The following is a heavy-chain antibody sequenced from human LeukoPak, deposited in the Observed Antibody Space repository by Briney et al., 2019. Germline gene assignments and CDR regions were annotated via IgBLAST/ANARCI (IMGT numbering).Heavy chain of an antibody. V-gene: IGHV3-74*01. J-gene: IGHJ4*02. D-gene: IGHD6-6*01. Sequence: PGGSLRLSCAASGFTFSSYWMHWVRQAPGRGLVWVSRINSDGSSTSYADSVKGRFTISRDNSKNTLYLQMNSLRAEDTAVYYCAKDAFIAARGRLDYWGQGTLVTVSS. CDR2: INSDGSST. CDR1: GFTFSSYW. CDR3: AKDAFIAARGRLDY.